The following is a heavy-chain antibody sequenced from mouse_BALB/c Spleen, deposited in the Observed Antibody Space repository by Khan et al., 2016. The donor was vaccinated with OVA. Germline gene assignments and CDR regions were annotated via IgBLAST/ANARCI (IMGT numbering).Heavy chain of an antibody. J-gene: IGHJ4*01. Sequence: QIQLVQSGPELKKPGETVKISCKASGYTFTNYRMNWVKQSPGKALKWMGWINTYTGEPTYADDFKGRFAFSLETSATTAYLQINNLKNEDTATYFCARPPYFSYALDYWGEGTSVTVSS. V-gene: IGHV9-3-1*01. CDR1: GYTFTNYR. CDR3: ARPPYFSYALDY. D-gene: IGHD2-10*01. CDR2: INTYTGEP.